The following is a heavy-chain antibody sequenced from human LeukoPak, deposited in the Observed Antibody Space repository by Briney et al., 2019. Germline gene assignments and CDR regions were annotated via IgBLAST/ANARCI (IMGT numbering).Heavy chain of an antibody. CDR1: GYTFISYA. V-gene: IGHV1-69*06. D-gene: IGHD6-13*01. J-gene: IGHJ6*03. Sequence: GASVKVSCKASGYTFISYAMNWVRQAPGQGLEWMGGIIPIFGTANYAQKFQGRVTITADKSTSTAYMELSSLRSEDTAVYYCARGGESSSWYSGYYYMDVWGKGTTVTVSS. CDR3: ARGGESSSWYSGYYYMDV. CDR2: IIPIFGTA.